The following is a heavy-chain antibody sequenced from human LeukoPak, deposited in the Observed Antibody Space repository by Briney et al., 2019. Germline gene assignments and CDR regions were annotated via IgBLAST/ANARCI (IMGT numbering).Heavy chain of an antibody. J-gene: IGHJ4*02. Sequence: KPSETLSLTCTVSGGSVSSGSYYWSWIRQPPGKGLEWIGYIYYSGSTNYNPSLKSRVTISVDTSKNQFSLKLSSVTAADTAVYYCARWLQHEDYFDYWGQGTLATVSS. D-gene: IGHD5-24*01. CDR3: ARWLQHEDYFDY. CDR2: IYYSGST. V-gene: IGHV4-61*01. CDR1: GGSVSSGSYY.